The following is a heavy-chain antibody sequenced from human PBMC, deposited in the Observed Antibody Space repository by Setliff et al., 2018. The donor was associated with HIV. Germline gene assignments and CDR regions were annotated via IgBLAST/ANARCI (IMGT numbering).Heavy chain of an antibody. Sequence: PGGSLRLSCAASGFIFSNSWMSWVRQAPGKGLEWVANIKQDGSKKNYVESVKGRFTISRDNAKNSLYLQMNSLRAEDTAVYYCAREGLGDYYYYMDVWGKGTTVTVSS. CDR3: AREGLGDYYYYMDV. J-gene: IGHJ6*03. CDR2: IKQDGSKK. CDR1: GFIFSNSW. V-gene: IGHV3-7*01.